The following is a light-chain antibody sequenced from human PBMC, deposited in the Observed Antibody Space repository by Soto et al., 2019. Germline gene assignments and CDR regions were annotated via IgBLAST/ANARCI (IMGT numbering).Light chain of an antibody. V-gene: IGKV1-33*01. CDR1: QDISNY. CDR3: QQYDNPLT. Sequence: DIQLTQSPSSLSASVGDRVTITCQASQDISNYLNWYQQKPGKAPKLLIYDASNLETGVPSRFSGSGSGTDFTFTISSLQPEDIATYYCQQYDNPLTFGPGTKVDI. CDR2: DAS. J-gene: IGKJ3*01.